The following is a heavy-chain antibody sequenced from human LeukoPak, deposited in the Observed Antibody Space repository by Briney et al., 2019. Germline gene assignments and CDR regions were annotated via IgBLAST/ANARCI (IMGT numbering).Heavy chain of an antibody. V-gene: IGHV4-59*08. CDR2: IYYSGST. D-gene: IGHD6-13*01. Sequence: SETLSLTCTVSGGSISGSYWCWFRQPPGKGLEWIGYIYYSGSTNYNPSLKSRVTISVDTSKNQFSLKLSSVTAADTAVYYCARLSSSWILDYWGQGTLVTVSS. J-gene: IGHJ4*02. CDR3: ARLSSSWILDY. CDR1: GGSISGSY.